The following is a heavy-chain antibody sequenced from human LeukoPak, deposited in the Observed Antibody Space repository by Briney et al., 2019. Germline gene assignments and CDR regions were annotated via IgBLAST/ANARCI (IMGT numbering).Heavy chain of an antibody. D-gene: IGHD3-16*02. J-gene: IGHJ4*02. CDR1: GGSIRGYY. V-gene: IGHV4-59*08. CDR3: ARAKNDYVWGSYRYNPQTFDY. Sequence: SETLSLTCNVSGGSIRGYYWSWIRQPPGKGLEWIGYIYSSGSTNYNPSLKSRVTMSVDTSKNQFSLKLSSVTAADTAVYYCARAKNDYVWGSYRYNPQTFDYWGQGTLVTVSS. CDR2: IYSSGST.